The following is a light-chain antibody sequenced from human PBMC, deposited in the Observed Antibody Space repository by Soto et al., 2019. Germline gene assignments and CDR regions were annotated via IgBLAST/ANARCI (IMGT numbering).Light chain of an antibody. CDR2: RNN. CDR3: AAWDDSHWV. V-gene: IGLV1-47*01. Sequence: QSVLTQPPSASGTPGQRVTISCSGSSSNIGSNYVYWYQQLPGTAPKLLIYRNNQRPSGVSDRFSGSKSGTSASLAISGLRSEDEADYYCAAWDDSHWVFGGGTKLTVL. J-gene: IGLJ3*02. CDR1: SSNIGSNY.